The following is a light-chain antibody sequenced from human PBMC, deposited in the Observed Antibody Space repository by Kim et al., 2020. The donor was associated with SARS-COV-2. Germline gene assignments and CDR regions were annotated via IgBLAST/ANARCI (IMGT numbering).Light chain of an antibody. V-gene: IGLV1-47*01. CDR2: RNN. CDR1: SSNIGSNY. CDR3: AAWDDSLSGWV. J-gene: IGLJ3*02. Sequence: GQSVTISFSGSSSNIGSNYVYWYQQLPGTAPKLLIYRNNQRPSGVPDRFSGSKSGTSASLAISGLRSEDEADYYCAAWDDSLSGWVFGGGTKMTVL.